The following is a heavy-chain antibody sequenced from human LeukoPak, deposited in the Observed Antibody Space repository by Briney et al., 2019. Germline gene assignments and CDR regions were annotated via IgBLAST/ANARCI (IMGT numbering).Heavy chain of an antibody. Sequence: PGGSLRLSCAASGFTFSSYAMHWVRQAPGKGLEWVAVISYDGSNKYYADSVKGRFTISRDNSKNTLYLQMNSLRAEDTAVYYCARDHAILWGYDSKGADYWGQGTLVTVSS. CDR1: GFTFSSYA. CDR3: ARDHAILWGYDSKGADY. J-gene: IGHJ4*02. D-gene: IGHD4/OR15-4a*01. CDR2: ISYDGSNK. V-gene: IGHV3-30-3*01.